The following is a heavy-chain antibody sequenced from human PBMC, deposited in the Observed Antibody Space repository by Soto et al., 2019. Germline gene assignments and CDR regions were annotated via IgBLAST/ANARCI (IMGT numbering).Heavy chain of an antibody. J-gene: IGHJ3*02. V-gene: IGHV4-34*01. CDR3: ARMKVVIIRNAACDI. D-gene: IGHD3-3*01. CDR1: GGSFSGYY. Sequence: PSETLSLTCAVYGGSFSGYYWSWIRQPPGKGLAWIGEINHIGSTNYNPSLKSRVTISVDTSKNQFSLKLSSVTAADTAMYFCARMKVVIIRNAACDIWGKGTMITASS. CDR2: INHIGST.